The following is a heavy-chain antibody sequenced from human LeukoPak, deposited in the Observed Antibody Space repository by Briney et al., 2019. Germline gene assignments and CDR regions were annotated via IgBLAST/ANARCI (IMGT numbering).Heavy chain of an antibody. CDR3: ARRGGRNGWGDFDY. J-gene: IGHJ4*02. CDR1: GFSFNNYA. CDR2: ISVSGDST. V-gene: IGHV3-23*01. Sequence: GGSLRLSCAASGFSFNNYAMNWVRQAPGKGLEWVSTISVSGDSTFYADSVQGRFTISRDTPRNSLSLHMNSLRAEDTAVYFCARRGGRNGWGDFDYWGQGTLVTVSS. D-gene: IGHD3-10*01.